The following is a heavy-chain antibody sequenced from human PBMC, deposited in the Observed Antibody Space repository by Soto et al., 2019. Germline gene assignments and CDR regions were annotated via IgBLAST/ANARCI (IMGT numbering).Heavy chain of an antibody. CDR2: MNPNSGNT. CDR1: GYAFTRYD. Sequence: ASVKVSCKASGYAFTRYDINWVRQATGQGLEWMGWMNPNSGNTGYAQKLQGRVTMTRDSSIRTAYMEVSSLRFEDTAVYYCARAVNDDAFDMWGEGTMVTVSS. CDR3: ARAVNDDAFDM. J-gene: IGHJ3*02. V-gene: IGHV1-8*01. D-gene: IGHD1-1*01.